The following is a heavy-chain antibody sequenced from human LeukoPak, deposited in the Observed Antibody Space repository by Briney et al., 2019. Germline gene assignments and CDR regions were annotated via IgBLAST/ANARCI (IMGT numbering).Heavy chain of an antibody. CDR2: IYHSGST. CDR1: GGSISSGGYS. V-gene: IGHV4-30-2*01. J-gene: IGHJ4*02. D-gene: IGHD1-26*01. CDR3: ARDGWWELPDY. Sequence: SQTLSLTCAVSGGSISSGGYSWSWIRQPPGKGLEWIGYIYHSGSTYYNPSPKSRVTISVNRSKNQFSLKLSSVTAADTAVYYCARDGWWELPDYWGQGTLVTVSS.